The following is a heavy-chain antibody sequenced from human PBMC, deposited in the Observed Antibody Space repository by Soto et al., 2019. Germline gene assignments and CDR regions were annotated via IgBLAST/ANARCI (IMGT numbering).Heavy chain of an antibody. CDR2: MNPNSGNT. D-gene: IGHD1-26*01. Sequence: ASVKVSCKASGYTFTSYYINWVRQATGQGLEWMGWMNPNSGNTGYAQKFQGRVTMTRNTSISTAYMELSSLRSEDTAVYYCARVRRELRAFDIWGQGTMVTVSS. CDR3: ARVRRELRAFDI. CDR1: GYTFTSYY. J-gene: IGHJ3*02. V-gene: IGHV1-8*01.